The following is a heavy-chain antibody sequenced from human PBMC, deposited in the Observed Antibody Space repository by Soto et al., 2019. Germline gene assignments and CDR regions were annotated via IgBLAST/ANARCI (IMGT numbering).Heavy chain of an antibody. CDR3: ARESFPGIAVAGKSYYYYGMDV. V-gene: IGHV1-18*01. Sequence: ASVKVSCKASGYTFTSYGISWVRQAPGQGLEWMGWISAYNGNTNYAQKLQGRVTMTTDTSTSTAYMELRGLRSDDTAVYYCARESFPGIAVAGKSYYYYGMDVWGQGTTVTVSS. J-gene: IGHJ6*02. CDR2: ISAYNGNT. CDR1: GYTFTSYG. D-gene: IGHD6-19*01.